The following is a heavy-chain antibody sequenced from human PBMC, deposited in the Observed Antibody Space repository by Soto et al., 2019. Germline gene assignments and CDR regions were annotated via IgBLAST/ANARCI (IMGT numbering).Heavy chain of an antibody. V-gene: IGHV3-72*01. CDR3: ARVRLGTTTRYFDY. CDR1: GFTFSDHY. Sequence: EVQVVESGGGLVQPGGSLRLSCAASGFTFSDHYMDWVRQAPGKGLEWVGRIKNKANNYITEYAPSVKGRFTISRDDSKHSLYLKMNGLKVEDTALYYCARVRLGTTTRYFDYWGRGTLVSVSS. D-gene: IGHD1-26*01. CDR2: IKNKANNYIT. J-gene: IGHJ4*02.